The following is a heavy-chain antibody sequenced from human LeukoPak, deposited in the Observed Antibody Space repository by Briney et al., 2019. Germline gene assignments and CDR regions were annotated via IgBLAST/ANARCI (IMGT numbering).Heavy chain of an antibody. J-gene: IGHJ4*02. CDR3: AKPPGPIVSKDY. D-gene: IGHD2-15*01. CDR1: GFTFSTYS. CDR2: ISSSSSYI. Sequence: SGGSLRLSCAASGFTFSTYSMNWVRQAPGKGLEWVSSISSSSSYIYYADSVRGRFTISRDNSKNTLYLQMNSLRAEDTAVYYCAKPPGPIVSKDYWGQGTLVTVSS. V-gene: IGHV3-21*04.